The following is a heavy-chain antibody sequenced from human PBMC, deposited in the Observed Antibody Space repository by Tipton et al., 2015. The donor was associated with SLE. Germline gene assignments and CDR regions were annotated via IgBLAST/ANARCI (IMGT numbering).Heavy chain of an antibody. Sequence: LRLSCTVSGGSISSGSYYWSWIRQPAGKGLEWIGCIYTSGSTNYNPSLKSRVTISVDTSKNQFSLKLSSVTAADTAVYYCARETEHVYSRFDYWGQGTLVTVSS. J-gene: IGHJ4*02. CDR1: GGSISSGSYY. V-gene: IGHV4-61*02. CDR2: IYTSGST. D-gene: IGHD2-15*01. CDR3: ARETEHVYSRFDY.